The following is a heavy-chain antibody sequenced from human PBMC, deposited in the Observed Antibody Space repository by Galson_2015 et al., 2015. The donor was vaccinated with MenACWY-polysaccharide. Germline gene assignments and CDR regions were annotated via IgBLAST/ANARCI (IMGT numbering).Heavy chain of an antibody. D-gene: IGHD2-15*01. CDR1: GFTFSSHW. CDR2: ISGDGRST. J-gene: IGHJ4*02. CDR3: ARPSSGGSYYND. V-gene: IGHV3-74*01. Sequence: SLRLSCAASGFTFSSHWMHWVRQAPGKGPVWLSRISGDGRSTDYAASVKGRFTISRDNARDTLYLQMNSLRADDMAVYYCARPSSGGSYYNDWGQGTLVTVSS.